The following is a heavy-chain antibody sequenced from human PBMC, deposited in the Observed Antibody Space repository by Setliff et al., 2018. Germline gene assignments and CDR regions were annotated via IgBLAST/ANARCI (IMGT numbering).Heavy chain of an antibody. CDR3: ARLPRTVTHFDY. Sequence: PSETLSLTCTVSGVSIRSYYWSWIRQPPGKGLEWIGYIFYSGSSNYNPSLQSRVSISVDTSKNQLSLKLDPLTAADTAVYFCARLPRTVTHFDYWGQGALVTVSS. D-gene: IGHD4-17*01. CDR2: IFYSGSS. CDR1: GVSIRSYY. J-gene: IGHJ4*02. V-gene: IGHV4-59*01.